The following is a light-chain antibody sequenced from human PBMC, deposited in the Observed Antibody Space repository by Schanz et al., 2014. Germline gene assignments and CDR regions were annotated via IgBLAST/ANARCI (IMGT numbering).Light chain of an antibody. V-gene: IGKV3-20*01. CDR2: GAS. Sequence: EVVMTQSPATLSGSPGQRATLSCRASQSIGNNLAWYQQKPGQAPRLLIYGASSRATGIPDRFSGSGSGTDFTLTISRLEPEDFAVYYCLQDYDFPWTFGQGTKVEIK. J-gene: IGKJ1*01. CDR3: LQDYDFPWT. CDR1: QSIGNN.